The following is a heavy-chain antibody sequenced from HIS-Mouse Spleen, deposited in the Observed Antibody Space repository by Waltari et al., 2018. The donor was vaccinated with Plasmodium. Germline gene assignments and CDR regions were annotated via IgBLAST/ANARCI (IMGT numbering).Heavy chain of an antibody. V-gene: IGHV1-2*02. J-gene: IGHJ1*01. CDR3: ARVLGYKAAAGTFVEYFQH. CDR1: GYTFTGYY. Sequence: QVQLVQSGAEVKKPGASVTVYCKASGYTFTGYYMPWVRPAPGQGLEWMGWINPNSGGTNYAQKFQGRVTMTRDTSISTAYMELSRLRSDDTAVYYCARVLGYKAAAGTFVEYFQHWGQGTLVTVSS. D-gene: IGHD6-13*01. CDR2: INPNSGGT.